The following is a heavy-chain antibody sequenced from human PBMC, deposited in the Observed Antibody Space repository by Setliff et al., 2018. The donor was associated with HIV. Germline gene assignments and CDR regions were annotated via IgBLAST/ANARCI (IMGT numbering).Heavy chain of an antibody. V-gene: IGHV3-30*02. CDR3: AKDKGQKYADY. J-gene: IGHJ4*02. CDR2: IRSDGSNK. Sequence: PGGSLRLSCVASGFTFSISGMHWVRQAPGKGLEWVASIRSDGSNKYYADSVTGRFTISRDDSKNTLYLQMNSLRAEDTAVYYCAKDKGQKYADYWGQGTMVTVSS. CDR1: GFTFSISG. D-gene: IGHD3-10*01.